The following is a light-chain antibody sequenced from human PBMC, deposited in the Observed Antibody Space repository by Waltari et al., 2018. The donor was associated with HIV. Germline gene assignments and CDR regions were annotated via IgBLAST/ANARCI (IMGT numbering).Light chain of an antibody. Sequence: EIVMTQSPVTLSVSPGERVTLSCRASQSVSSNLAWYLQKPGQAPRLLIYAASTRATGIPARFSGSGSGTEFTLTISSLQSEDFAVYYCQQYNNWPITFGQGTQLEIK. CDR2: AAS. CDR3: QQYNNWPIT. CDR1: QSVSSN. V-gene: IGKV3-15*01. J-gene: IGKJ5*01.